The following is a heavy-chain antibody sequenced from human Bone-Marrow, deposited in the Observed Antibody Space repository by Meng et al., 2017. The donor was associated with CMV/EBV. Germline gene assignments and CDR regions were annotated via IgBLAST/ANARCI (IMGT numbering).Heavy chain of an antibody. V-gene: IGHV1-69*06. J-gene: IGHJ4*02. D-gene: IGHD3-3*01. CDR1: TFSSYA. CDR2: IIPIFGTA. CDR3: ARGRITIFGVSPWYYFDY. Sequence: TFSSYAKSWLRQAPGQGLEWMGGIIPIFGTANYAQKFQGRVTITADKSTSTAYMELSSLRSEDTAVYYCARGRITIFGVSPWYYFDYWGQGTLVTVSS.